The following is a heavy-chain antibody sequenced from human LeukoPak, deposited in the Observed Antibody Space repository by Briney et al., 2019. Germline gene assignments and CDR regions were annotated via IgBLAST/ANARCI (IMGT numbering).Heavy chain of an antibody. CDR3: ARAPPLYV. V-gene: IGHV3-30*04. Sequence: GRSLRLSCAASGFTFSSYAMHWVRQAPGKGLEWVAVISYDGSNKYYADSVKGRFTISRDNSKNTLYLQMNSLRAEDTAVYYCARAPPLYVGGQGTLVTVSS. CDR1: GFTFSSYA. CDR2: ISYDGSNK. D-gene: IGHD2-2*02. J-gene: IGHJ4*02.